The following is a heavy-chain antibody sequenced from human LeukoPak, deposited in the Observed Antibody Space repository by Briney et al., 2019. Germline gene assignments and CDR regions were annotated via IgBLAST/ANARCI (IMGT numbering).Heavy chain of an antibody. J-gene: IGHJ4*02. D-gene: IGHD5-24*01. V-gene: IGHV4-59*01. CDR2: IYYSGST. Sequence: SETLSLTCTVSGGSISSYYWSWLRQPPGKGLEWIGYIYYSGSTNYNPSLTSRVTISVDTSKNQFSLKLSSVTAADTAVYYCARVSKGYNLDYWGQGTLVTVSS. CDR3: ARVSKGYNLDY. CDR1: GGSISSYY.